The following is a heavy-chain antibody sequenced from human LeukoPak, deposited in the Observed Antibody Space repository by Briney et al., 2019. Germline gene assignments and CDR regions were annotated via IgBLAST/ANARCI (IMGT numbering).Heavy chain of an antibody. D-gene: IGHD6-13*01. CDR3: AKPPAAAVCL. CDR1: GFTFSSYA. J-gene: IGHJ4*02. CDR2: ISYDGSNE. V-gene: IGHV3-30-3*02. Sequence: PGGSLRLSCAASGFTFSSYAMHWVRQAPGKGLEWVAVISYDGSNEYYADSVKGRFTISRDNSKNTLYLQMNSLRAEDTAVYYCAKPPAAAVCLWGQGTLVTVSS.